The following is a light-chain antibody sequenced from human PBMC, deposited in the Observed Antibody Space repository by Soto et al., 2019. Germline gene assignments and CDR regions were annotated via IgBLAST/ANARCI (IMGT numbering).Light chain of an antibody. Sequence: DIVLTQSQGTLSLSPGERATLSCRASQSVTSNYLAWYQHKPGQAPRLLIYGASNRATGIPDRFSGSGSGTDFTLTISRLEPDDFAVYYCQQYGSSGTFGQGTKVDIK. J-gene: IGKJ1*01. CDR2: GAS. CDR3: QQYGSSGT. CDR1: QSVTSNY. V-gene: IGKV3-20*01.